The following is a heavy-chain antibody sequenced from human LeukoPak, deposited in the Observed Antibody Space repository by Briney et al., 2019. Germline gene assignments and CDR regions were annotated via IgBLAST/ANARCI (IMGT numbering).Heavy chain of an antibody. CDR1: GFTFGDYA. Sequence: GGSLRLFCTASGFTFGDYAMSWVRQAPGKGLVWVGFIRSKAYGGTTEYAASVKGRITISRDDSKSIAYLQMNSLKTEDTAVYYCTRWWELLEGAFDIWGQGTMVTVSS. D-gene: IGHD1-26*01. J-gene: IGHJ3*02. V-gene: IGHV3-49*04. CDR2: IRSKAYGGTT. CDR3: TRWWELLEGAFDI.